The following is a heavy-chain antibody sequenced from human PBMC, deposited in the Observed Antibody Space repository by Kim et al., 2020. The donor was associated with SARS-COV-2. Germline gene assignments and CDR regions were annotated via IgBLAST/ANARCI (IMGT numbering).Heavy chain of an antibody. CDR2: IIPIFGTA. CDR1: GGTFSSYA. J-gene: IGHJ5*02. CDR3: AREIEYSSSPFTCWFDP. D-gene: IGHD6-6*01. Sequence: SVKVSCKASGGTFSSYAISWVRQAPGQGLEWMGGIIPIFGTANYAQKFQGRVTITADESTSTAYMELSSLRSEDTAVYYCAREIEYSSSPFTCWFDPWGQGTLVTVSS. V-gene: IGHV1-69*13.